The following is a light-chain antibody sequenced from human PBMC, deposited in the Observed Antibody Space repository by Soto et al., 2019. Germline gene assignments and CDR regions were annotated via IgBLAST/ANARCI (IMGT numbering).Light chain of an antibody. CDR2: GAS. V-gene: IGKV3-15*01. J-gene: IGKJ4*01. CDR3: QQYNNWPRT. Sequence: EIVMTQSPATLSVSPGERATLSCRASQSISITLAWYQQQPGKAPRLLIYGASTRATCIPARFSGSGSGTEFTITISGLQSEDFAVYYCQQYNNWPRTFGGGTKVEI. CDR1: QSISIT.